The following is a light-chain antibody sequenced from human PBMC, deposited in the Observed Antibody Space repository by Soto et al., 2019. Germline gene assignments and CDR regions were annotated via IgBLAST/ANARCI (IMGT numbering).Light chain of an antibody. J-gene: IGKJ5*01. CDR1: QSVSSY. Sequence: EIVLTQSPATLSLSPGERATLSCRASQSVSSYLAWYQQKPGQAPRLLIYDASNRATGIPARFSGSGSGTEFTLTISSLQSEDFGVYYCQQYNDWFSITFGQGTRLEN. CDR2: DAS. CDR3: QQYNDWFSIT. V-gene: IGKV3-11*01.